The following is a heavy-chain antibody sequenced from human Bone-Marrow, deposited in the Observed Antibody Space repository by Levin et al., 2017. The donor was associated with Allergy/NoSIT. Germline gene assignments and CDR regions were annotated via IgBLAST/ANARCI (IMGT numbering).Heavy chain of an antibody. CDR1: GYTFTSYY. Sequence: PGESLKISCKASGYTFTSYYMHWVRQAPGQGLEWMGIINPSGGSTSYAQKFQGRVTMTRDTSTSTVYMELSSLRSEDTDVYYCARAGYYDSSGYYSGSPRYYFDYWGQGTLVTVSS. CDR2: INPSGGST. J-gene: IGHJ4*02. CDR3: ARAGYYDSSGYYSGSPRYYFDY. V-gene: IGHV1-46*01. D-gene: IGHD3-22*01.